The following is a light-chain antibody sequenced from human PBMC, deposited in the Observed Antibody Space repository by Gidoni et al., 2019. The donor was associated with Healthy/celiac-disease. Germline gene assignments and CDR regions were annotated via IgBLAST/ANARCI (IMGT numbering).Light chain of an antibody. CDR3: QHYSTLPIT. Sequence: DIQMTQSPSSLSASVGDRVTITCQASQDISNYLNWYQQKPGKAPKLLIYDASILETGVPSRFSRGGSGTYFPITISILPPEDIATYYCQHYSTLPITFGQGTRLEIK. CDR1: QDISNY. V-gene: IGKV1-33*01. J-gene: IGKJ5*01. CDR2: DAS.